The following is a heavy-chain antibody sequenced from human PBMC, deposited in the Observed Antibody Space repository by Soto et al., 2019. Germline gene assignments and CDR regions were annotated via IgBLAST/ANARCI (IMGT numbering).Heavy chain of an antibody. CDR3: AREAAAGTVSDYYYYYGMDV. V-gene: IGHV1-2*02. J-gene: IGHJ6*02. D-gene: IGHD6-13*01. Sequence: ASVKVSCKASGYTFTGYYMHWVRQAPGQGLEWMGWINPNSGGTNYAQKFQGRVTMTRDTSISTAYMELSRLRSDDTAVYYCAREAAAGTVSDYYYYYGMDVWGQGTTVTVS. CDR1: GYTFTGYY. CDR2: INPNSGGT.